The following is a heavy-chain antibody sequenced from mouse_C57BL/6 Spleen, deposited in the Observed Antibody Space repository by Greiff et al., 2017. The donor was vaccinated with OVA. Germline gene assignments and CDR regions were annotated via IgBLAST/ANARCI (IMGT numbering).Heavy chain of an antibody. Sequence: EVQVVESGEGLVKPGGSLKLSCAASGFTFSSYAMSWVRQTPEKRLEWVAYISSGGDYIYYADTVKGRFTISRDNARNTLYLQMSSLKSEDTAMYYCTRDNYGSSSPWFAYWGQGTLVTVSA. J-gene: IGHJ3*01. CDR3: TRDNYGSSSPWFAY. D-gene: IGHD1-1*01. CDR2: ISSGGDYI. CDR1: GFTFSSYA. V-gene: IGHV5-9-1*02.